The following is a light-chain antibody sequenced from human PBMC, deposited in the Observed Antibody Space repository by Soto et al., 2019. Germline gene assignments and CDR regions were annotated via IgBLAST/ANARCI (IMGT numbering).Light chain of an antibody. Sequence: QSVLTQTPSASATPGQRVTISCSGTNSNIGRNTIAWYQQLPGTAPKRLMHSNNQRPSGVPDRFSASKSGTSASLAISGLQSEDAADYYCATWDDSLNGYVFGTGTKVTVL. J-gene: IGLJ1*01. CDR2: SNN. CDR3: ATWDDSLNGYV. CDR1: NSNIGRNT. V-gene: IGLV1-44*01.